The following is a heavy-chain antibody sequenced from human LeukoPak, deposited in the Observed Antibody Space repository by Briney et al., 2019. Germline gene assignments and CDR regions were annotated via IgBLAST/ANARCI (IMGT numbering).Heavy chain of an antibody. J-gene: IGHJ4*02. V-gene: IGHV4-39*01. D-gene: IGHD3/OR15-3a*01. CDR2: IYYTGNT. CDR1: GGSISSSSYY. CDR3: AKQTGSGLFILP. Sequence: SETLSLTCTVSGGSISSSSYYRGRIRQPPGKGLEWIGGIYYTGNTYYNAYLKSRVTISIDTSKNQFSLKLTSVTAADTAVYYCAKQTGSGLFILPGGQGTVVTVSS.